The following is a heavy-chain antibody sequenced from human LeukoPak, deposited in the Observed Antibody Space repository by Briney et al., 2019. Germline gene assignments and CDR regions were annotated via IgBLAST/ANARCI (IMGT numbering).Heavy chain of an antibody. D-gene: IGHD2-15*01. CDR3: AKDSEYCSGGSCSYFDY. CDR1: GFDFSDYY. J-gene: IGHJ4*02. CDR2: ISSSSSYI. V-gene: IGHV3-11*06. Sequence: GSLRLSCAASGFDFSDYYMSWIRQAPGKGLEWVSSISSSSSYIYYADSVKGRFTISRDNAKNSLYLQMNSLRAEDTAVYYCAKDSEYCSGGSCSYFDYWGQGTLVTVSS.